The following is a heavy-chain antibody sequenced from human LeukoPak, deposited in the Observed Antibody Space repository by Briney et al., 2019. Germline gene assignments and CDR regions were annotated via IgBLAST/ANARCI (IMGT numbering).Heavy chain of an antibody. CDR3: AKDKITWLVRGGTFDY. J-gene: IGHJ4*02. V-gene: IGHV3-23*01. CDR2: ISGSGGST. CDR1: GFTFSSYA. Sequence: GGSLRLSCAASGFTFSSYAMSWGRQAPGKGLEWVSAISGSGGSTYYADSVKGRFTISRDNSKNTLYLQMNSLRAEDTAVYYCAKDKITWLVRGGTFDYWGQGTLVTVSS. D-gene: IGHD6-19*01.